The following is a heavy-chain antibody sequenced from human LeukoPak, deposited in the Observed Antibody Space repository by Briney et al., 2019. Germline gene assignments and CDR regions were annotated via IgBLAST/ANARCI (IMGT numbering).Heavy chain of an antibody. Sequence: GGSLRLSCAASGFTFDDYAMHRVRQAPGKGLEWVSLISWDGGSTYYADSVKGRFTISRDNSKNSLYLQMNSLRAEDTALYYCAKDTAFYYDSSVYIDYWGQGTLVTVSS. J-gene: IGHJ4*02. CDR2: ISWDGGST. CDR3: AKDTAFYYDSSVYIDY. D-gene: IGHD3-22*01. V-gene: IGHV3-43D*03. CDR1: GFTFDDYA.